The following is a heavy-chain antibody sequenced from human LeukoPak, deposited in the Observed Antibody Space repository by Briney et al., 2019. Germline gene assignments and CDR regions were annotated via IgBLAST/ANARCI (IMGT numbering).Heavy chain of an antibody. J-gene: IGHJ4*02. D-gene: IGHD3-10*01. CDR3: ARLVGSGSYYNRVVAY. CDR1: GYTFTGYY. Sequence: ASVKVSCKASGYTFTGYYMHWVRQAPGQGLEWMGWIFPNSGDTNYAQKFQGRVTMTRDTSISTAYMELSRLTSDDTAMYYCARLVGSGSYYNRVVAYWGQGTLVTVSS. V-gene: IGHV1-2*02. CDR2: IFPNSGDT.